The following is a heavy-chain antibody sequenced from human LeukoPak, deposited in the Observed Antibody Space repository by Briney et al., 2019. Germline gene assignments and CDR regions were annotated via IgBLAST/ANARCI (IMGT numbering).Heavy chain of an antibody. CDR2: IYYSGST. D-gene: IGHD3-16*01. J-gene: IGHJ4*02. V-gene: IGHV4-59*01. CDR1: GGSISSYY. Sequence: SETLSLTCTVSGGSISSYYWSWIRQPPGKGLEWIGYIYYSGSTNYNPSLKSRVIISVDTSKNQFSLKLSSVTAADTAVYYCARGPSVYDYWGQGTLVTVSS. CDR3: ARGPSVYDY.